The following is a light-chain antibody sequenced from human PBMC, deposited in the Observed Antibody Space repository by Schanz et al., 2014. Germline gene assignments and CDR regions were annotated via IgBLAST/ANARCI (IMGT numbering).Light chain of an antibody. CDR1: SSNIGAGYV. CDR2: DNN. Sequence: QSVLTQPPSVSGAPGQRVTISCTGSSSNIGAGYVVHWYQHLPGTAPKLLIYDNNNRPSGVPDRFSGSKSGTSASLAITGLQAEDEADYYCQSYDSRMGGVFGGGTKLTVL. V-gene: IGLV1-40*01. CDR3: QSYDSRMGGV. J-gene: IGLJ3*02.